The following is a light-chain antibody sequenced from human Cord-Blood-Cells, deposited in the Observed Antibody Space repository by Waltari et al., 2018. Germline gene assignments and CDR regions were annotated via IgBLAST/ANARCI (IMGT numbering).Light chain of an antibody. CDR3: CSYAGSSTFWV. CDR2: EGS. CDR1: SSDVGSYNL. Sequence: QSALTQPASVSGSPGQSITIYCTGTSSDVGSYNLVSWYQQHPGKAPKLMIYEGSKRPSGVSNRFSGSKSGNTASLTISGLQAEEEADYYCCSYAGSSTFWVFGGGTKLTVL. V-gene: IGLV2-23*01. J-gene: IGLJ3*02.